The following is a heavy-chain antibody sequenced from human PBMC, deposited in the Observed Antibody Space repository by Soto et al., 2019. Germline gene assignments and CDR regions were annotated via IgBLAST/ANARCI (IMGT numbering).Heavy chain of an antibody. CDR1: GFTFSSYG. Sequence: QVQLVESGGGVVQPGRSLGLSCAASGFTFSSYGMHWVRQAPGKGLEWVAVISYDGSNKYYADSVKGRFTISRDNSKNTLYLQMNSLRAEDTAVYYCAKDLYRCSSTSCYTVYWGQGTLVTVSS. J-gene: IGHJ4*02. CDR3: AKDLYRCSSTSCYTVY. V-gene: IGHV3-30*18. CDR2: ISYDGSNK. D-gene: IGHD2-2*02.